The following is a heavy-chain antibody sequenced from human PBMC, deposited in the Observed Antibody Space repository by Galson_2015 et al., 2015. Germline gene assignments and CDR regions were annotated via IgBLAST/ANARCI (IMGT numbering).Heavy chain of an antibody. J-gene: IGHJ3*02. Sequence: SLRLSCAASGFTFSNYAMSWVRQAPGKGLEWVSAISGSDSSTYYADSVKGRFTISRDNSKNTLFLQMNSLRAEDTAVHYCAKRSEESGAFDIWGQGTMVTVSS. CDR2: ISGSDSST. V-gene: IGHV3-23*01. CDR1: GFTFSNYA. CDR3: AKRSEESGAFDI. D-gene: IGHD6-25*01.